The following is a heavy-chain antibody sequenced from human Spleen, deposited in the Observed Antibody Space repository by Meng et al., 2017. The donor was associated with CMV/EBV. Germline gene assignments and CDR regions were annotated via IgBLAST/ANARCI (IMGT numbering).Heavy chain of an antibody. CDR2: INSDGDTI. Sequence: GGSLRLSCAASGFTFSDYYRSWIRQAPGKGLEWVSYINSDGDTIYYADSVKGRFTISRDRNSLYLQMNSLRAEDTAVYFCARINWLLYAFDYWGQGTLVTVSS. CDR3: ARINWLLYAFDY. V-gene: IGHV3-11*04. D-gene: IGHD3-9*01. J-gene: IGHJ4*02. CDR1: GFTFSDYY.